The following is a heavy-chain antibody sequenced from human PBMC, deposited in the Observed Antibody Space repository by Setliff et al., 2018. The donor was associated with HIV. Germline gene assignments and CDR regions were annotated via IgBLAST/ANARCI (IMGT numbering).Heavy chain of an antibody. CDR3: AHMASQWDGFDI. V-gene: IGHV1-69*13. Sequence: ASVKVSCKASGETFSSYAINWVRQAPGQGLEWMGVIIPIFATPNYAQTFQGRPTITADQSTTTAYMKLSGLTSKDTAVYFCAHMASQWDGFDIWGQGTMVTVSS. CDR2: IIPIFATP. J-gene: IGHJ3*02. CDR1: GETFSSYA. D-gene: IGHD2-8*01.